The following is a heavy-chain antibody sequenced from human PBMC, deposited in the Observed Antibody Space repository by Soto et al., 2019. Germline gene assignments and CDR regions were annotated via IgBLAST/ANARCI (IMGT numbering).Heavy chain of an antibody. J-gene: IGHJ4*02. CDR3: ARDFRHSLDY. V-gene: IGHV4-59*01. CDR2: NGNN. CDR1: GGSMSNNP. Sequence: SETLSLTCSVSGGSMSNNPWSWIRQPPGKGLEWIGYNGNNNYNPSLKSRVTISVDTSKNQFSLRLSSVTAADTAIYYCARDFRHSLDYWGQGILVTVSS. D-gene: IGHD6-6*01.